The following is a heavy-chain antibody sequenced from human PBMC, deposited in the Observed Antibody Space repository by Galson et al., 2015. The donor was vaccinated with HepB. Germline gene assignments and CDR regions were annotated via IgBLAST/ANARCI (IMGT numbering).Heavy chain of an antibody. CDR3: ATAWGQFEGPD. Sequence: SLRLSCAASGFSLSSYAMHWVRQAPGKGLDWVAVVSSDGSRKYYADSVKGRFTVSRDNSKNTLYLQMNSLRAEDTGVYYCATAWGQFEGPDWGQGTLVTVSS. CDR1: GFSLSSYA. D-gene: IGHD3-16*01. J-gene: IGHJ4*02. CDR2: VSSDGSRK. V-gene: IGHV3-30*01.